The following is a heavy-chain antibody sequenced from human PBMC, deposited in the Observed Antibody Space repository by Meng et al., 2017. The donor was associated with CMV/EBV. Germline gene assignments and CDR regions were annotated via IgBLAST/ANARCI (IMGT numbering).Heavy chain of an antibody. CDR3: ARDDTVTRYYYYYGMDV. J-gene: IGHJ6*02. Sequence: GESLKISCAASGFTFSSYEMNWVRQAPGKGLEWVSYISSSGSTIYYAGSVKGRFTISRDNAKNSLYLQMNSLRAEDTAVYYCARDDTVTRYYYYYGMDVWGQGTTVTVSS. V-gene: IGHV3-48*03. CDR2: ISSSGSTI. D-gene: IGHD4-11*01. CDR1: GFTFSSYE.